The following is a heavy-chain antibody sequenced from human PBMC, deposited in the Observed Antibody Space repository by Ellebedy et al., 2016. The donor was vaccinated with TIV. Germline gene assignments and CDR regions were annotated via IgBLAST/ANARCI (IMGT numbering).Heavy chain of an antibody. Sequence: GESLKISCVASGFTFSTYSMNWVRQAQGKGLEWVSYISSSSSAIYYADFVKGRFTISRDNAKNSLYLQMNSLRAEDTAVYNCARAGGGILEWLSQDYFDYWGQGTLVTVSS. CDR2: ISSSSSAI. CDR3: ARAGGGILEWLSQDYFDY. J-gene: IGHJ4*02. CDR1: GFTFSTYS. D-gene: IGHD3-3*01. V-gene: IGHV3-48*01.